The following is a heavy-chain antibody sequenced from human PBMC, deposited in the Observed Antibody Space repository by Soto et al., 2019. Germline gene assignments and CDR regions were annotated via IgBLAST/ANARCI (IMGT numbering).Heavy chain of an antibody. CDR1: GYTFTSYY. J-gene: IGHJ5*02. V-gene: IGHV1-46*01. CDR2: INPSGGST. CDR3: ARDSGSYCSSTSCYNKEGCFDP. Sequence: AAVKVACKAAGYTFTSYYINWVRQAPGQRLEWMGIINPSGGSTSYAQKFQGRVTMTRDTSTSTVYMELSSLRSEDTAVYYCARDSGSYCSSTSCYNKEGCFDPWGQGTLVTVSS. D-gene: IGHD2-2*02.